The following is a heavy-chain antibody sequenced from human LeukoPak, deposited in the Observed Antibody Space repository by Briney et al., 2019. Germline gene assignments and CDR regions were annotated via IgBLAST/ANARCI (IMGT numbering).Heavy chain of an antibody. V-gene: IGHV3-23*01. J-gene: IGHJ5*02. Sequence: GGSLRLSCAASGFTSSSYGMSWVRQAPGKGLEWVSAISGSGGATYYADSVKGRFTISRDNSRNTLYLQMSSLRAEDTAVCYCARRNPWFDPWGQGTLVTVSS. CDR2: ISGSGGAT. CDR1: GFTSSSYG. CDR3: ARRNPWFDP.